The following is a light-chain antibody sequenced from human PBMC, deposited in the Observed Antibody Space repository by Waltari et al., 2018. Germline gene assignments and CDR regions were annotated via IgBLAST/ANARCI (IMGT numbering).Light chain of an antibody. V-gene: IGLV1-44*01. Sequence: QPVLTQPPSVSGTPGQRVTISCSGSRSNIGDFSVNWYQHLPGSAPRLLIYSDYQRPSGVPERFSGSKSGTSASLVVSGLQSDDEADYYCAAWDDSLSGVVFGGGTKLTVL. J-gene: IGLJ2*01. CDR2: SDY. CDR1: RSNIGDFS. CDR3: AAWDDSLSGVV.